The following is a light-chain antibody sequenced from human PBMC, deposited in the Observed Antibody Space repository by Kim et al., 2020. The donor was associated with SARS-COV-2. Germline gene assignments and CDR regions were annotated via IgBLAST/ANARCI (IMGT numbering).Light chain of an antibody. CDR2: ATS. CDR3: QQYYSHPLT. V-gene: IGKV1-NL1*01. CDR1: HDMSNS. J-gene: IGKJ4*01. Sequence: AAVGDRLTLTCRATHDMSNSLAWYQQKPGQAPKLLLSATSKLERGVPSRFSGSGSGTTYTLTISNLQPEDFATYYCQQYYSHPLTFGGGTKVDIK.